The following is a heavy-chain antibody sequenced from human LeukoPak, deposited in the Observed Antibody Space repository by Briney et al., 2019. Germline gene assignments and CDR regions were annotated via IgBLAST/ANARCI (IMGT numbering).Heavy chain of an antibody. CDR2: IYPGDSDT. CDR3: ARHSPDPYSSGRHRNPLDY. D-gene: IGHD6-19*01. J-gene: IGHJ4*02. V-gene: IGHV5-51*01. Sequence: GESLKISCKGSGYSFTNQWIGWVRQMPGKGLEWMEIIYPGDSDTRYSPSFQGQVTISADKSISTAYLQWSSLKASDTAIYYCARHSPDPYSSGRHRNPLDYWGQGTLVTVSS. CDR1: GYSFTNQW.